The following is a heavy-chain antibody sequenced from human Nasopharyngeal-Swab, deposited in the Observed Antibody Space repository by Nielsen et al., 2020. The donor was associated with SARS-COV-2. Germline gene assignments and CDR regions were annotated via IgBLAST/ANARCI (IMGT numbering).Heavy chain of an antibody. Sequence: GGSLRLSCAASGSTFSSYGMHWVRQAPGKGLEWEAVIWYDGSNKYYADSVKGRFTISRDNSKNTLYLQMNSLRAEDTAVYYCAKAFTATTFIPLTDYYYGMDVWGQGTTVTVSS. D-gene: IGHD1-1*01. CDR1: GSTFSSYG. CDR2: IWYDGSNK. J-gene: IGHJ6*02. CDR3: AKAFTATTFIPLTDYYYGMDV. V-gene: IGHV3-33*06.